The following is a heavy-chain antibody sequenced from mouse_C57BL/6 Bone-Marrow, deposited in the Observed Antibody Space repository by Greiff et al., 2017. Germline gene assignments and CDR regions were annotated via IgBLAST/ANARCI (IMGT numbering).Heavy chain of an antibody. V-gene: IGHV7-3*01. J-gene: IGHJ4*01. D-gene: IGHD1-3*01. CDR1: GFTFTDYY. CDR2: IRNKANGYTT. Sequence: EVKLMESGGGLVQPGGSLSLSCAASGFTFTDYYMSWVRQPPGKALEWLGFIRNKANGYTTEYSASVKGRFTISRDNSQSILYLQMNALRAEDSATYYCARVYKEDAMDYWGQGTSVTVAS. CDR3: ARVYKEDAMDY.